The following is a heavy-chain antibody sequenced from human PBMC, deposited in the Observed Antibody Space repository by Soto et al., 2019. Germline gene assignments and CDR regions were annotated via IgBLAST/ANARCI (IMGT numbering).Heavy chain of an antibody. J-gene: IGHJ5*02. CDR2: INPSGGST. CDR3: ARAERNWNDVSGP. CDR1: GFTFTSYY. D-gene: IGHD1-1*01. Sequence: TSVKVACKASGFTFTSYYMHWARHSPGQGLEWMGRINPSGGSTSYAQKFQGRVTMTRDTSTSTAYMELRSLRSDDTAVYYCARAERNWNDVSGPWGQGTLVTVSS. V-gene: IGHV1-46*01.